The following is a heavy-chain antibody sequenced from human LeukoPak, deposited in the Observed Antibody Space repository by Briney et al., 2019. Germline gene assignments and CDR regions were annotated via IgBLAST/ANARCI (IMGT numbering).Heavy chain of an antibody. CDR2: ISGSGGST. Sequence: GGSLRLPCAASGFTVSSNYMSWVRQAPGKGLEWVSAISGSGGSTYYADSVKGRFTISRDNSKNTLYLQMNSLRAEDTAVYYCAKDPLRITIFGVDPHAPMDVWGKGTTVTVSS. D-gene: IGHD3-3*01. CDR3: AKDPLRITIFGVDPHAPMDV. J-gene: IGHJ6*03. V-gene: IGHV3-23*01. CDR1: GFTVSSNY.